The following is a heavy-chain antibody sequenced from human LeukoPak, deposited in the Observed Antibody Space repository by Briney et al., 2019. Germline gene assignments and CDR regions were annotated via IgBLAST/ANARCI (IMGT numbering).Heavy chain of an antibody. CDR1: GGSVRGYY. Sequence: SETLSLTCNVSGGSVRGYYWSWIRQPPGKGLEWIGYIYSSGSTNYNPSLKSRVTISVDTSKNQFSLKLSSVTAADTAVYYCARVTQWLTPFDYWGQGTLVTVSS. J-gene: IGHJ4*02. CDR3: ARVTQWLTPFDY. CDR2: IYSSGST. V-gene: IGHV4-59*02. D-gene: IGHD6-19*01.